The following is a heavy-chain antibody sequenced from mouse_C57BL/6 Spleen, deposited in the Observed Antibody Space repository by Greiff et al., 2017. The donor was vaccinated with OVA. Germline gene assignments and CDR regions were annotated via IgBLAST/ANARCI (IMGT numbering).Heavy chain of an antibody. CDR2: IYPSDSET. CDR3: AITTVVAYAMDY. CDR1: GYTFTSYW. D-gene: IGHD1-1*01. Sequence: QVQLQQPGAELVRPGSSVKLSCKASGYTFTSYWMDWVKQRPGQGLEWIGNIYPSDSETHYNQTFKDKATLTVDKSSCTAYMQLSSLTSEVSAVYCCAITTVVAYAMDYWGQGTSVTVSS. V-gene: IGHV1-61*01. J-gene: IGHJ4*01.